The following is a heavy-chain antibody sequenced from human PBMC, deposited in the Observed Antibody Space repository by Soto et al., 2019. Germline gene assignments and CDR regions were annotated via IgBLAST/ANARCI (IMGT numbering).Heavy chain of an antibody. CDR3: ASRLGWYSSETCGY. Sequence: PSETLSLTCTVSGGSISSSSYYWAWIRQPPGKGLEWIGSIYYSGSTYYNPSLKSRVTISVDTSKNQFSLKLSSVTAAVTAVYYCASRLGWYSSETCGYWGQGTLVTVSS. CDR1: GGSISSSSYY. CDR2: IYYSGST. J-gene: IGHJ4*02. D-gene: IGHD6-19*01. V-gene: IGHV4-39*01.